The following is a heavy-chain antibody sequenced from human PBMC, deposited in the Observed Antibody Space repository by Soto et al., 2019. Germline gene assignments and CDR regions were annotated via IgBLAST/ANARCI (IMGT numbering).Heavy chain of an antibody. D-gene: IGHD3-22*01. Sequence: QVQLVESGGGVVKPGRSLRLSCAASGFTFSSYGMHWVRQAPGKGLEWVAVISYDGSNKYYADSVKGRFTISRDNSKNTLYLQMNSLRAEDTAVYYCAKEKYYYDSSEFDYWGQGTLVTVSS. CDR1: GFTFSSYG. V-gene: IGHV3-30*18. J-gene: IGHJ4*02. CDR2: ISYDGSNK. CDR3: AKEKYYYDSSEFDY.